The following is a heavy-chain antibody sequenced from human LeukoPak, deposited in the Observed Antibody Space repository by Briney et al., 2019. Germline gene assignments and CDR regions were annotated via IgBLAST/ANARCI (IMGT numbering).Heavy chain of an antibody. J-gene: IGHJ4*02. D-gene: IGHD2-2*01. V-gene: IGHV3-21*01. CDR3: ARGGGYCSSTSCYCFDS. CDR2: ISSTGNYI. CDR1: GFTFSSYS. Sequence: GGSLRLSCEASGFTFSSYSMSWVRQAPRKGLEWVSSISSTGNYIYYADSVKGRFTVSRDNAKKSLYLQMNSLRAEDTAVYYCARGGGYCSSTSCYCFDSWGQGTLVTVSS.